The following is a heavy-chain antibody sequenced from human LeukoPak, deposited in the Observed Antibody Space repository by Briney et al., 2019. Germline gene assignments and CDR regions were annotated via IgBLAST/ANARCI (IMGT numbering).Heavy chain of an antibody. D-gene: IGHD2-15*01. Sequence: SETLSLTCTVSGYSISSGYYWGWIRQPPGKGLEWIGSIYHGGGTYYNPSLKSRVTMSVDTSKNQFSLKLTSVTAADTAVYYCARDAYCSGGSCYTGGIDNAFDIWGQGTMVTVSS. CDR1: GYSISSGYY. CDR2: IYHGGGT. V-gene: IGHV4-38-2*02. J-gene: IGHJ3*02. CDR3: ARDAYCSGGSCYTGGIDNAFDI.